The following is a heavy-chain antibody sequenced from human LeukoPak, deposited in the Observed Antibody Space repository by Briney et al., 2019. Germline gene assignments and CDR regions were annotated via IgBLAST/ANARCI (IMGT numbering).Heavy chain of an antibody. V-gene: IGHV4-59*01. CDR3: VNGGSYLTK. D-gene: IGHD3-10*01. CDR1: GGSISSY. Sequence: SETLSLTCTVSGGSISSYWSWIRQSPGKGLEWIGYIYFTGTTNYNPPLKSRLTISIDTSRNQFSLKLSSATAADTAIYYCVNGGSYLTKWGQGTLVTVSS. J-gene: IGHJ4*02. CDR2: IYFTGTT.